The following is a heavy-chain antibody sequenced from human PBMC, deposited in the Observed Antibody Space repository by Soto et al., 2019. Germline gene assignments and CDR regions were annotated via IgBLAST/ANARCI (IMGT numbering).Heavy chain of an antibody. CDR3: AGANPLAGQYYYYYGMDV. D-gene: IGHD2-15*01. CDR1: GGSISSSSYY. Sequence: AETLSLTCTVSGGSISSSSYYWGRIRQPPGKGLEWIGSIYYSGSTYYNPSLKSRVTISVDTSKNQFSLKLSSVTAADTAVYYCAGANPLAGQYYYYYGMDVWGQGTTVTVSS. CDR2: IYYSGST. J-gene: IGHJ6*02. V-gene: IGHV4-39*01.